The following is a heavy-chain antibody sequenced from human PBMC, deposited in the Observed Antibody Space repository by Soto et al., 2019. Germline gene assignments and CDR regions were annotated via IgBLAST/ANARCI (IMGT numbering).Heavy chain of an antibody. CDR3: ARSQGSSTSLEIYYYYYYYGMDV. CDR2: IIPISGTA. V-gene: IGHV1-69*13. D-gene: IGHD2-2*01. Sequence: SVKVSCKASGGTFSIYAIIWVRQAPGQGLEWMGGIIPISGTANYAQKFQGRVTITADESTSTAYMELSSLRSEDTAVYYCARSQGSSTSLEIYYYYYYYGMDVWGQGTTVTVSS. CDR1: GGTFSIYA. J-gene: IGHJ6*02.